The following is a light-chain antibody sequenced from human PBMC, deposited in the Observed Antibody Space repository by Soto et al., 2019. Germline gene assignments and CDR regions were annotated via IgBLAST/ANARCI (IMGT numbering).Light chain of an antibody. CDR3: RQYHKLPPDRR. CDR1: QSVGSN. CDR2: GAS. J-gene: IGKJ4*02. V-gene: IGKV3-15*01. Sequence: EIVMTQSPATLSVSPGERATLSCRASQSVGSNLAGYQQKPGQAPRLLIYGASTRATGIPARFSGSGSGTAVTLTISSRRSDDLAIYFCRQYHKLPPDRRFGRGTKVEI.